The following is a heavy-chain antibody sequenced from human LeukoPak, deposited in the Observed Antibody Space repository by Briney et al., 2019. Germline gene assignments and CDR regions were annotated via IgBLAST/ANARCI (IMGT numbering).Heavy chain of an antibody. D-gene: IGHD3-22*01. Sequence: GESLKIVCKGSGYSFTSYWIGWVRQMPGKGLEWMGIIFPGDSDTRYSPSFQGQVTISVDKSISTAYLQWSSLKASDTAMYYCARHHRLDPNWLDPWGQGTLVTVSS. CDR1: GYSFTSYW. V-gene: IGHV5-51*01. J-gene: IGHJ5*02. CDR2: IFPGDSDT. CDR3: ARHHRLDPNWLDP.